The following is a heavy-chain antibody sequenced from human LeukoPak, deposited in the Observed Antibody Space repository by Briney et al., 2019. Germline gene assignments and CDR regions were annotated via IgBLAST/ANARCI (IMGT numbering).Heavy chain of an antibody. CDR3: ARQGGSSSPYYYYMDV. CDR1: GYSISSGYY. V-gene: IGHV4-38-2*01. D-gene: IGHD6-13*01. Sequence: SETLSLTCAVSGYSISSGYYWGWFRPPPGKGLEWIGCIFHSGNTYYNPSLKSRVSISVDKSKNQFYLKLTSVTAADSAVYYCARQGGSSSPYYYYMDVWGKGTTVTVSS. J-gene: IGHJ6*03. CDR2: IFHSGNT.